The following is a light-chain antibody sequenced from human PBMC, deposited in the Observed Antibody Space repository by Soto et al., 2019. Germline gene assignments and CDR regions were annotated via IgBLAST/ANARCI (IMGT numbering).Light chain of an antibody. J-gene: IGKJ4*01. CDR3: QQANSFPLT. CDR1: QGIASW. V-gene: IGKV1-12*01. CDR2: AAS. Sequence: DIQMTQSPSSVSASVGDRVTITCRASQGIASWLDWYQQKPGKAPKLLIYAASSLQSEFPSRFSGSGSGTDFTLTISNLQPEDFATYYCQQANSFPLTFGGGTKVEIK.